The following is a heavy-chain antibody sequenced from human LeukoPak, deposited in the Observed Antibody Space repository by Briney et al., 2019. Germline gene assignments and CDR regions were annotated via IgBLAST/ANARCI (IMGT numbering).Heavy chain of an antibody. CDR1: GFSFSSYW. Sequence: PGGSLRLSCEGSGFSFSSYWMTWVRHLPGKGPEWVANIRQDESERYFADSVKGRFTISRDSAKNTVYLQMKSLRVEDTALYYCARGASIAGGFDGWGQGTLVTVSS. J-gene: IGHJ4*02. CDR3: ARGASIAGGFDG. D-gene: IGHD3-10*01. V-gene: IGHV3-7*01. CDR2: IRQDESER.